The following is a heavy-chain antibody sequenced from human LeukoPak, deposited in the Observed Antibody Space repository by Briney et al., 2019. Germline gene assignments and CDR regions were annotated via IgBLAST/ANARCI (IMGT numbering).Heavy chain of an antibody. J-gene: IGHJ6*04. CDR3: AKDRPGNPEDPYCGMDV. V-gene: IGHV3-23*01. Sequence: GGSLRLSCAASGFTFSSYPMSWVRQAPGKGPEWVSAISGSGASTYYADSVKGRFTISRDNSKNTLYLQMNSLRAEDTAVYYCAKDRPGNPEDPYCGMDVWGKGTTVTVSS. D-gene: IGHD4-23*01. CDR2: ISGSGAST. CDR1: GFTFSSYP.